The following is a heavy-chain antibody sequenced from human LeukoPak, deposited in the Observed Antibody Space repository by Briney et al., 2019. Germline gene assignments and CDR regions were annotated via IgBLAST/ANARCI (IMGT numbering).Heavy chain of an antibody. J-gene: IGHJ6*03. CDR3: AKGSGIRNYYMDV. CDR2: ISWDGGST. D-gene: IGHD6-25*01. Sequence: PGGSLRLSCAASGFTFDDYTMHWVRQAPGKGLEWVSLISWDGGSTYYADSVKGRFTISRDNSKNSLYLQMNSLRTEDTAFYYCAKGSGIRNYYMDVWGKGTTVTVSS. V-gene: IGHV3-43*01. CDR1: GFTFDDYT.